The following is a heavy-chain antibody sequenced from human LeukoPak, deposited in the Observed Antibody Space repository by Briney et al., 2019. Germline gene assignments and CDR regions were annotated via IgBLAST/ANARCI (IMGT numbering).Heavy chain of an antibody. CDR3: ARGEIVVVPAAITNYYYYGMDV. Sequence: SETLSLTCAVYGGSFSGYYWSWIRQPPGKGLEWIGEINHSGSANYNPSLKSRVTISVDTSKNQFSLKLSSVTAADTAVYYCARGEIVVVPAAITNYYYYGMDVWGQGTTVTVSS. CDR1: GGSFSGYY. J-gene: IGHJ6*02. CDR2: INHSGSA. V-gene: IGHV4-34*01. D-gene: IGHD2-2*01.